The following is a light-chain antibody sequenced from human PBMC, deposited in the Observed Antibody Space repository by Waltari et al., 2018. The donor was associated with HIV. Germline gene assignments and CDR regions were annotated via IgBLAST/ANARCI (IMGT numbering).Light chain of an antibody. CDR2: DND. CDR1: SSNIGGNC. CDR3: GTWDNSVNVVM. V-gene: IGLV1-51*01. Sequence: QSVLTQPPSASGTPGQRVTISCSGSSSNIGGNCVYWYQQHQETDPKLLIYDNDKRPSGIPDRFSGSKSGTSATLDITGLQTGDEADYYCGTWDNSVNVVMFGGGTKLTVL. J-gene: IGLJ3*02.